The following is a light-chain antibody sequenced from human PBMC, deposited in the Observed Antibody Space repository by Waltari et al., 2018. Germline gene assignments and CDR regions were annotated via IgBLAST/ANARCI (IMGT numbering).Light chain of an antibody. Sequence: DIQMTQSPSSLSTSVGDRVTITCRASQSISSYLSWYQQKPGKAPKLLIYAASSLQSVVPSRFSGSGSGTDFTLTISSLQPEDFATYYCQQSNSTPLTFGGGTKVEIK. J-gene: IGKJ4*01. V-gene: IGKV1-39*01. CDR3: QQSNSTPLT. CDR2: AAS. CDR1: QSISSY.